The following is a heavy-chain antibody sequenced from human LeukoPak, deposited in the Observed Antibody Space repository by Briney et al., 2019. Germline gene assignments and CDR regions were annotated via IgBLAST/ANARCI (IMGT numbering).Heavy chain of an antibody. D-gene: IGHD3-10*01. V-gene: IGHV4-39*07. CDR3: ARDSNDSGSYWGNWFDS. J-gene: IGHJ5*01. CDR2: IFYSGST. Sequence: SETLSLTCAVSGGSISSSRKFWVWIRQPPGKGLDWIGSIFYSGSTYYNPSLKNRVIISVDTSRNQFSLKVTSVTAADTAVYYCARDSNDSGSYWGNWFDSWGQGHPVIVSA. CDR1: GGSISSSRKF.